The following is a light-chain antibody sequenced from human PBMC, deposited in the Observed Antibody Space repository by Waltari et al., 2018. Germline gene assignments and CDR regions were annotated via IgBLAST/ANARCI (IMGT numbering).Light chain of an antibody. J-gene: IGKJ1*01. CDR3: QQYNSYPWT. CDR2: KAS. Sequence: TCRASQSISSWLAWYQQKPGKAPKLLIYKASSLESGVPSRFSGSGSGTEFTLTISSLQPDDFVTYYCQQYNSYPWTFGQGTKVEIK. CDR1: QSISSW. V-gene: IGKV1-5*03.